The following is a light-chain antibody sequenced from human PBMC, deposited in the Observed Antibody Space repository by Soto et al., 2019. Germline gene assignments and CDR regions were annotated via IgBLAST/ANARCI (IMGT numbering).Light chain of an antibody. J-gene: IGKJ2*01. CDR3: LLYFSPDRYT. CDR2: GAS. V-gene: IGKV3-20*01. Sequence: EIGLTQTPGTLSLSPGERATLSCRASQSVTSSHIAWYQQKPGQAPRLLIYGASTRATGIPDRFSGSGSDTDFSLTIRRVDPEDFAMYYCLLYFSPDRYTFGPGTKVQIK. CDR1: QSVTSSH.